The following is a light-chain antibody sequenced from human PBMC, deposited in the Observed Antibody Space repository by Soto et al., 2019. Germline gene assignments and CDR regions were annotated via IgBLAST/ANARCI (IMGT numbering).Light chain of an antibody. V-gene: IGKV3-11*01. Sequence: EIVLTQSPATLSLSPGERATLSCRASQSVSSYLAWYQQKPGQAPRLLIYDTSKRATGIPARFSGSGSGTDFPLTISSLAPEDFAVYYCQQRTNWPRSFTCGPGTKFDIK. CDR1: QSVSSY. CDR3: QQRTNWPRSFT. CDR2: DTS. J-gene: IGKJ3*01.